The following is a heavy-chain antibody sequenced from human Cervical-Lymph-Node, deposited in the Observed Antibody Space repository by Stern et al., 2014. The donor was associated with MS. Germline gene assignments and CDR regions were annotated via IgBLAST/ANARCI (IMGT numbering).Heavy chain of an antibody. CDR3: ARDSTASWYDY. CDR2: IYTSGCT. Sequence: QVQLVESGPGLVKPSETLSLTCTVSGGSISSYYWSWIRQPAGKGLEWIGRIYTSGCTTYNPSLTSGVTMSVDTSKNQFSLKLMSVTAADTAVYYCARDSTASWYDYWGQGTLVTVSS. J-gene: IGHJ4*02. CDR1: GGSISSYY. D-gene: IGHD6-13*01. V-gene: IGHV4-4*07.